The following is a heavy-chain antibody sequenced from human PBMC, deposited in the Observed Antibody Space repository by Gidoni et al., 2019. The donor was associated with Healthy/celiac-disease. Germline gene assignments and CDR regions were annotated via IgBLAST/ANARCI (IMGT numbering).Heavy chain of an antibody. CDR1: GFTFSSYA. Sequence: EVQLLESGGGLVQPGGSLRLSCAASGFTFSSYALSWVRQATGKGLEWVSAISGSGGSTYYADSVKGRFTISRDNSKNTLYLQMNSLRAEDTAVYYCAKVGGSLGYCSGGSCYSAFDYWGQGTLVTVSS. V-gene: IGHV3-23*01. CDR3: AKVGGSLGYCSGGSCYSAFDY. J-gene: IGHJ4*02. D-gene: IGHD2-15*01. CDR2: ISGSGGST.